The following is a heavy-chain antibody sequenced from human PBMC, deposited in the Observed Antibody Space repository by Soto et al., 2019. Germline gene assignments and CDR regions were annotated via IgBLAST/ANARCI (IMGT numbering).Heavy chain of an antibody. Sequence: VASVKVSYKASGYTFTSYAMHWVRQAPGQRLEWMGWINAGNGNTKYSQKFQGRVTITRDTSASTAYMELSSLRSEDTAVYYCAREGIAAAGTLDPWGKGTLVTVSS. CDR1: GYTFTSYA. CDR2: INAGNGNT. V-gene: IGHV1-3*01. CDR3: AREGIAAAGTLDP. D-gene: IGHD6-13*01. J-gene: IGHJ5*02.